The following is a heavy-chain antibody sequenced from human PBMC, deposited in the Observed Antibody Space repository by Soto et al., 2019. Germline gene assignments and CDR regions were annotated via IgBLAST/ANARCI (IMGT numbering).Heavy chain of an antibody. CDR2: ISYDGSNK. J-gene: IGHJ6*02. V-gene: IGHV3-30-3*01. Sequence: QVQLVESGGGVVQPGRSLRLSCAASGFTFSSYAMHWVRQAPGKGLEWVAVISYDGSNKYYADSVKGRFTITRANSKNTLYLRMNRLRAEDTVVYYCARGRAIRFLGGMDVWGQGTTVTVSS. CDR1: GFTFSSYA. CDR3: ARGRAIRFLGGMDV. D-gene: IGHD3-3*01.